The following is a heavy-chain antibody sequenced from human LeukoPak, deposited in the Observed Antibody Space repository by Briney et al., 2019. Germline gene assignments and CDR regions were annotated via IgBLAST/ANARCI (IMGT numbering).Heavy chain of an antibody. CDR2: ISSSSSNI. J-gene: IGHJ4*02. CDR3: ARDLQVWAYYFDY. V-gene: IGHV3-48*01. CDR1: GFTXSTYG. Sequence: XXRLSXXAXGFTXSTYGMSWVRQAPGKGLEWVSYISSSSSNIYYADSVRGGFTVSRDNAKKSLYLQMNSLRAEDTAVYYCARDLQVWAYYFDYWGQGTLVTVSS. D-gene: IGHD3-16*01.